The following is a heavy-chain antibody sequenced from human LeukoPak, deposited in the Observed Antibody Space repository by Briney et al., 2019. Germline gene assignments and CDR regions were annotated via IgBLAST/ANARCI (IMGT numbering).Heavy chain of an antibody. Sequence: GGSLRLACAASGFTVNNNRMGWVRQAPGKGLEWVSITYSGGTTYYADSVRGRFTISRDNSKNTLSLQMNSLRAEDTAVYYCARDPSLRTTLDYWGQGTLVTVSS. J-gene: IGHJ4*02. CDR2: TYSGGTT. CDR3: ARDPSLRTTLDY. CDR1: GFTVNNNR. D-gene: IGHD1-1*01. V-gene: IGHV3-53*05.